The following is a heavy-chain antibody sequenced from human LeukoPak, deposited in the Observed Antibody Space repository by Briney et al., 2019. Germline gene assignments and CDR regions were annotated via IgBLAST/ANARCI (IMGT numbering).Heavy chain of an antibody. CDR3: TRSVRNGHFDY. CDR1: GYTLTELS. CDR2: FDPEDGET. Sequence: GASVKVSCKVSGYTLTELSMHWVRQAPGKGLEWMGGFDPEDGETIYAQKFQGRVTMTRSTSISTAYMELSSLRFEDTAVYFCTRSVRNGHFDYWGQGTLVTVSS. J-gene: IGHJ4*02. V-gene: IGHV1-24*01. D-gene: IGHD2-8*01.